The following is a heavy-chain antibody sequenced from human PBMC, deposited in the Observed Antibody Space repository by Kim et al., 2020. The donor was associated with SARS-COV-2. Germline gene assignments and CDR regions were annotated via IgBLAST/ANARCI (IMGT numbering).Heavy chain of an antibody. Sequence: QGRVTITRDTSASTAYMELSSLRSEDTAVYYCAREGLRVLRFLEWLLFDYWGQGTLVTVSS. J-gene: IGHJ4*02. D-gene: IGHD3-3*01. V-gene: IGHV1-3*01. CDR3: AREGLRVLRFLEWLLFDY.